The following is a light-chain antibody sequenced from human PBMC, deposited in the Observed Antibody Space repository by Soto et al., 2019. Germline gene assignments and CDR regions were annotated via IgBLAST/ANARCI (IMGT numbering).Light chain of an antibody. V-gene: IGKV3-20*01. CDR3: QQYGSSPIT. Sequence: EIVMTQSPATLSVSPGERATLSCRASQSVSSYLAWYQQTPGQAPRLLIHGASSRATGIPDRFSGSGSGTDFTLTISRLEPEDFAVYFRQQYGSSPITFGQGTRLEI. CDR1: QSVSSY. J-gene: IGKJ5*01. CDR2: GAS.